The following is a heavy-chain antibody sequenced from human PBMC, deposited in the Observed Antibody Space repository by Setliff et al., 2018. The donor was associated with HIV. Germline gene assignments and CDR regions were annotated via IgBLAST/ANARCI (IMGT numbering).Heavy chain of an antibody. J-gene: IGHJ6*03. V-gene: IGHV3-21*01. CDR2: ITSGSTYV. D-gene: IGHD4-17*01. CDR3: VKARVDGDYYYYYYMDV. CDR1: GFTFTDYT. Sequence: GGSLRLSCAASGFTFTDYTMNWVRQAPGKGLEWVSSITSGSTYVNYADSVTGRFSISRDNSKNTLSLQMSSLRAEDTAVYYCVKARVDGDYYYYYYMDVWGKGTTVTVSS.